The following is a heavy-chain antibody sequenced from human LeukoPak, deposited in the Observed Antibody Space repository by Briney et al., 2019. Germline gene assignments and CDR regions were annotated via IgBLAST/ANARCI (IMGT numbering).Heavy chain of an antibody. D-gene: IGHD6-13*01. Sequence: SETLSLTCAVYGGSFSGYYWCWIRQPPGKGLEWIGEINHSGSTNYNPSLKSRVTISVDTSKNQFSLKLSSVTAADTAVYYCARRRTAAGARFDPWGQGTLVTVSS. CDR2: INHSGST. V-gene: IGHV4-34*01. J-gene: IGHJ5*02. CDR3: ARRRTAAGARFDP. CDR1: GGSFSGYY.